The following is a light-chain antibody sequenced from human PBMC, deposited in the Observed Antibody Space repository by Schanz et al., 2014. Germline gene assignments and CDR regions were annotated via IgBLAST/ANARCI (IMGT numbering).Light chain of an antibody. J-gene: IGKJ1*01. V-gene: IGKV3-15*01. CDR3: QQYSNWPPSTWT. CDR1: RAFSSSY. Sequence: ENVLTQSPGTLSLSPGDRATLSCRASRAFSSSYLAWYQQKPGQAPRLLIYGASTRATGIPARFSGSGSGTEFSLTVSSLQSEDFVVYYCQQYSNWPPSTWTFGQGTKVEIK. CDR2: GAS.